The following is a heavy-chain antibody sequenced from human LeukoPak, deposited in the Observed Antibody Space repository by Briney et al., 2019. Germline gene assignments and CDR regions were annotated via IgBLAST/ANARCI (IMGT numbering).Heavy chain of an antibody. Sequence: GGSLRLSCAASGFTFSSYWMSWVRQAPGKGLEWVANIKQDGSEKYYVDSVKGRFTISRDNAKNSLYLQMNSLRAEDTAVYYCARDLITVGMTDAFDIWGQGTMVTVSS. CDR1: GFTFSSYW. CDR2: IKQDGSEK. CDR3: ARDLITVGMTDAFDI. V-gene: IGHV3-7*05. J-gene: IGHJ3*02. D-gene: IGHD4-23*01.